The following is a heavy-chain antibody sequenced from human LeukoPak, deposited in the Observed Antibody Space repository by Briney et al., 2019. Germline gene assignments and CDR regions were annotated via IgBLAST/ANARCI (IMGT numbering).Heavy chain of an antibody. CDR2: MFYSGHS. V-gene: IGHV4-59*01. CDR1: GASIRNYY. Sequence: SETLSLTCTVSGASIRNYYCCWIRQPPGKGPEWIGHMFYSGHSNYNPSLKSRVTISVDTSKNQFALELSSVTAADTAMYYCARAAVDDAFDIWGQGTMVTVSS. CDR3: ARAAVDDAFDI. J-gene: IGHJ3*02.